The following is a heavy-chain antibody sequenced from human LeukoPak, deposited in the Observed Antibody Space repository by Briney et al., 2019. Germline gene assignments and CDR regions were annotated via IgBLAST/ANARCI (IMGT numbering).Heavy chain of an antibody. CDR3: ARERSSGYFDY. CDR1: GFTFSDYY. J-gene: IGHJ4*02. V-gene: IGHV3-11*01. D-gene: IGHD3-22*01. Sequence: PGGSLRLSCAASGFTFSDYYMSWLRQAPGKGLEWVSYISSSGSTIYYADSVKGRFTISRDNAKNSLYLQINSLRAEDTAVYYCARERSSGYFDYWGQGTLVTVSS. CDR2: ISSSGSTI.